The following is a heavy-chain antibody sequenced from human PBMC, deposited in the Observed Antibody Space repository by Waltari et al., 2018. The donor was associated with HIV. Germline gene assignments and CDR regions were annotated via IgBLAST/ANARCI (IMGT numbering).Heavy chain of an antibody. J-gene: IGHJ4*02. D-gene: IGHD2-15*01. CDR3: ARGSRTSGRGAFDS. CDR2: VSHTGNT. V-gene: IGHV4-34*01. Sequence: QVHLQQWGAGLLKPSETLSLTCAVYGGSFSGFYWSWIRQSPEKGLEWIGEVSHTGNTKYNLSLKSRLTISIDTSKNQFSVRLTSMTAADTAVYYCARGSRTSGRGAFDSWGQGTLVTVSS. CDR1: GGSFSGFY.